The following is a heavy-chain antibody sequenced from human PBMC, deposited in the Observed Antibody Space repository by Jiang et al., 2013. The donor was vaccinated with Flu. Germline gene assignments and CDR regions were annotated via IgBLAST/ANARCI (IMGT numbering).Heavy chain of an antibody. J-gene: IGHJ5*02. CDR3: AKDRAINGITVRFHP. D-gene: IGHD1/OR15-1a*01. Sequence: QLLESGGGFIQPGGSLRLSCAASGFTFSSYAMSWVRQAPGKGLEWVSSMSGSGGNAYYADSVKGRFTISRDNSKNTLYLQMNSLRAEDTAVYYCAKDRAINGITVRFHPWGQGTLVTVSS. CDR1: GFTFSSYA. CDR2: MSGSGGNA. V-gene: IGHV3-23*01.